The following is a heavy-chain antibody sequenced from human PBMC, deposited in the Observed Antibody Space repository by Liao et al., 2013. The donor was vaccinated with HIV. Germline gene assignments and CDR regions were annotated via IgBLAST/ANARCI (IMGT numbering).Heavy chain of an antibody. J-gene: IGHJ2*01. CDR2: IFASGST. CDR3: ARDLKKILSGTYPKYYFDL. Sequence: QVQLWESGPGLVRPSETLSLTCSVSGGSLTSHYWSWIRQPAGKGLEWIGRIFASGSTRYNPLLKSRVTVSIDPSNNQFSLRLKSVTAADTAVYYCARDLKKILSGTYPKYYFDLWGRGTLVTVSS. CDR1: GGSLTSHY. V-gene: IGHV4-4*07. D-gene: IGHD1-26*01.